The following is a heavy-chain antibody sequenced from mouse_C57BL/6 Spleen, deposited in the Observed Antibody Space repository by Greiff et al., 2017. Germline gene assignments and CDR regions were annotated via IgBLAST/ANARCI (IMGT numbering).Heavy chain of an antibody. D-gene: IGHD1-1*01. CDR2: INPNNGAT. CDR3: ARSTVVSNTLYFEV. CDR1: GYSFTDYY. J-gene: IGHJ1*03. V-gene: IGHV1-26*01. Sequence: VQLLQSGPELVKPGASVKISCKASGYSFTDYYMNWVKQSNGKSLEWIGDINPNNGATSYNQKFKGKATLTVDKSSSTAYMELRSLTSEDSAVYYCARSTVVSNTLYFEVQGTATTVTVAS.